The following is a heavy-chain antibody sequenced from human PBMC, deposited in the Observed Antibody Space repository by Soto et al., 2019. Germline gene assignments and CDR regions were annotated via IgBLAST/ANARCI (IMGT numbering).Heavy chain of an antibody. Sequence: GGSLRLSCAASGFTFSSYAMSWVRQAPGKGLEWVSAISGSGGSTYYADSVKGRFTISRDNSKNTLYLQMNSLRAEDTAVYYCAKESGYYGSGSQNWFDPWGQGTLVTVSS. V-gene: IGHV3-23*01. J-gene: IGHJ5*02. CDR3: AKESGYYGSGSQNWFDP. D-gene: IGHD3-10*01. CDR2: ISGSGGST. CDR1: GFTFSSYA.